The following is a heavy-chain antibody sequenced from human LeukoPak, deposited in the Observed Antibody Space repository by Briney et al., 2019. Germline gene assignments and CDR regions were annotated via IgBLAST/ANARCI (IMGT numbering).Heavy chain of an antibody. D-gene: IGHD2-2*01. CDR2: IIPIFGTA. Sequence: SVKVSCKASGGTFSSYAISWVRQAPGQGLEWMGGIIPIFGTANYAQKFQGRVTITADESTSTAYMELSSLRSEDTAVYYCARCYCSSTSCYPQQEFYYWGQGTLVTVSS. J-gene: IGHJ4*02. CDR1: GGTFSSYA. CDR3: ARCYCSSTSCYPQQEFYY. V-gene: IGHV1-69*01.